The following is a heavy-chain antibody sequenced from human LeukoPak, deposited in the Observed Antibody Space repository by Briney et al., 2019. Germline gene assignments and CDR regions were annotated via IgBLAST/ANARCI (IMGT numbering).Heavy chain of an antibody. J-gene: IGHJ4*02. V-gene: IGHV1-8*01. CDR2: MNPNSGNA. CDR1: GYTFTSYD. D-gene: IGHD6-13*01. Sequence: GASVKVSCKPCGYTFTSYDINWVRQPTAQGLEWMGWMNPNSGNAGYAQKFQGTVTLTRNSSISTAYMELSSLRSEDTAVYYCARRIAKRRTALCDWGRGTQLTVS. CDR3: ARRIAKRRTALCD.